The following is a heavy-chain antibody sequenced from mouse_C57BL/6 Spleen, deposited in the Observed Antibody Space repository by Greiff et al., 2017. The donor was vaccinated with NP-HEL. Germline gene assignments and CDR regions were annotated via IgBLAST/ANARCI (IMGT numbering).Heavy chain of an antibody. Sequence: QVQLQQSGAELVKPGASVKISCKASGYAFSSYGMNWVKQRPGKGLEWIGQIYPGDGDTNYNGKFKGKATMTADKSSSASYMQLSSLTSDASAVYFCAKSYYAYPFDYWGQGTTLTVSS. CDR2: IYPGDGDT. V-gene: IGHV1-80*01. J-gene: IGHJ2*01. D-gene: IGHD2-9*01. CDR1: GYAFSSYG. CDR3: AKSYYAYPFDY.